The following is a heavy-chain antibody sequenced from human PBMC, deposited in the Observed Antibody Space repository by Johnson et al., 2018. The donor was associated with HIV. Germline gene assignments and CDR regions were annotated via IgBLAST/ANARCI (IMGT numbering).Heavy chain of an antibody. D-gene: IGHD3-16*01. Sequence: QVQLVESGGGVVQPGRSLRLSCAASGFTFSSYAMHWVRQAPGKGLEWVAVISYDGSNKYYADSVKGRFTISRDNSKNTLYLQMNSLRAEDKAVYYCARDFIPPERGDAFDIWGQGTMVTVSS. V-gene: IGHV3-30-3*01. CDR2: ISYDGSNK. J-gene: IGHJ3*02. CDR3: ARDFIPPERGDAFDI. CDR1: GFTFSSYA.